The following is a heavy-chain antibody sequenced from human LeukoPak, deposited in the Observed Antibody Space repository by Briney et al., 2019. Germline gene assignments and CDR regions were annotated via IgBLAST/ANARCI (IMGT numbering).Heavy chain of an antibody. V-gene: IGHV3-30*18. CDR3: AKSVRYSYGSYYYYNYGMDV. J-gene: IGHJ6*02. CDR2: ISYDGSNK. Sequence: GGSLRLSCAASVFTLSSDWMYWVRKALGKGLEWVVVISYDGSNKYYADSVKGRFTISRDNSKNTLYLQMNSLRAEDTAVYYCAKSVRYSYGSYYYYNYGMDVWGQGTTVTVSS. CDR1: VFTLSSDW. D-gene: IGHD5-18*01.